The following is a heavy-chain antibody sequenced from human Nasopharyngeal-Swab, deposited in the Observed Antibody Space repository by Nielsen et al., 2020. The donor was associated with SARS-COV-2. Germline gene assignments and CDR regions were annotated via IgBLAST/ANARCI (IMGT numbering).Heavy chain of an antibody. J-gene: IGHJ4*02. V-gene: IGHV3-23*01. CDR1: GFTFSSYA. CDR2: ISGSGGST. D-gene: IGHD3-10*01. CDR3: AKGLWFGELLSGLNY. Sequence: GESLKISCAASGFTFSSYAMSWVRQAPGKGLEWVSAISGSGGSTYYADSVKGRFAISRDNSKNTLYLQMNSLSAEDTAVYYCAKGLWFGELLSGLNYWGQGTLVTVSS.